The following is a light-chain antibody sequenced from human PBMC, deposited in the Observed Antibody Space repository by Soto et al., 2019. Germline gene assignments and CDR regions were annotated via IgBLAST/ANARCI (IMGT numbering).Light chain of an antibody. J-gene: IGKJ2*01. V-gene: IGKV3-20*01. Sequence: EMVLTQSPDTLSLSPGETATLSCRASQSVTMSYLAWYQQRPGQAPRLLIYGASIRAAGIPDRFSGSGSGTDFTLTISRLEPEDFAVYYCQQYGSSRTFGQGTKLEIK. CDR2: GAS. CDR1: QSVTMSY. CDR3: QQYGSSRT.